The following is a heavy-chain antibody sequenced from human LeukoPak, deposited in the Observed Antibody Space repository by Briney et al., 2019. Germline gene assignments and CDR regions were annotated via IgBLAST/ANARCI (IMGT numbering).Heavy chain of an antibody. CDR1: GGSISSGDYY. J-gene: IGHJ3*02. D-gene: IGHD5-12*01. CDR2: IYYSGST. V-gene: IGHV4-30-4*08. CDR3: ARFAGYSGYGDAFDI. Sequence: SQTLSLTCTVSGGSISSGDYYWSWIRQPPGKGLEWIGYIYYSGSTYYNPSLKSRVTISVDTSKNQFSLKLSSVTAADTAVYYCARFAGYSGYGDAFDIWGQGTMVTVSS.